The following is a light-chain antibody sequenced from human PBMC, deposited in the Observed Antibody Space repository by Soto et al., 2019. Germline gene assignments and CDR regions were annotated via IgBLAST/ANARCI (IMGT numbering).Light chain of an antibody. CDR2: PAS. CDR1: QGISSY. V-gene: IGKV1-9*01. J-gene: IGKJ5*01. Sequence: DIQLTQSPSFLSASVGDRVTITCRASQGISSYLAWYQQKPGTAPKLLIYPASTLQGGVPSRFSGSGSGTEFTLTVSSLQPEDFATYYCQQVNSYPITFGQGTRLEIK. CDR3: QQVNSYPIT.